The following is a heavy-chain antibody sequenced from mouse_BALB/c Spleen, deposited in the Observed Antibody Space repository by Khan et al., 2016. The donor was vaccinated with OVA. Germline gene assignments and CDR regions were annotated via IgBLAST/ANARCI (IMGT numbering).Heavy chain of an antibody. J-gene: IGHJ3*01. CDR1: GYSFTGYY. D-gene: IGHD1-1*01. CDR3: ARGDYYGSSSFAY. CDR2: ISCYNGAT. Sequence: LVKTGASVKISCKASGYSFTGYYMHWVKQSHGKSLEWIGYISCYNGATSYNQKFKGKATFTVDTSSSPAYMQFNSLTSEDSAVYYCARGDYYGSSSFAYWGQETLVTVSA. V-gene: IGHV1S34*01.